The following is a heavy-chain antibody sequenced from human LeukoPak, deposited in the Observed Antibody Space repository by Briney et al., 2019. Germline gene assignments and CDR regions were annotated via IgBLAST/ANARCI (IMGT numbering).Heavy chain of an antibody. CDR1: GFTFSSYA. Sequence: PGGYLSLYCAGSGFTFSSYAMSWLRQAQGKGLKWVSAISGSGGSTYHAVSVKGRLTIYRDNSKNTLYLQTNSLRAEDTAVYYWAKAETYYDILTGPQYYYYGMDVWGQGTTVTVSS. D-gene: IGHD3-9*01. V-gene: IGHV3-23*01. CDR3: AKAETYYDILTGPQYYYYGMDV. J-gene: IGHJ6*02. CDR2: ISGSGGST.